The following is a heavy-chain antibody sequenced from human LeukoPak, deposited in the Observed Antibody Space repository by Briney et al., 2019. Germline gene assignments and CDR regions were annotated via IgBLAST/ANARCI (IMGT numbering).Heavy chain of an antibody. J-gene: IGHJ4*02. V-gene: IGHV1-2*02. CDR1: GYTFTGYY. Sequence: ASVKVSCKASGYTFTGYYMHWVRQAPGQGLEWMGWINPNSGGTNYAQKFQGRVTMTRDTSISTAYMELSRLRSDDTAVYYCARGSSRPPNSGSYYFSLSDYWGQGTLVTVSS. CDR3: ARGSSRPPNSGSYYFSLSDY. D-gene: IGHD1-26*01. CDR2: INPNSGGT.